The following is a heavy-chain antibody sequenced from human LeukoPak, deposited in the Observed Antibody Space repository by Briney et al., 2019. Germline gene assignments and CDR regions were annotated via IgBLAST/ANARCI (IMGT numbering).Heavy chain of an antibody. J-gene: IGHJ5*02. V-gene: IGHV1-69*13. D-gene: IGHD3-3*01. Sequence: SVKVSCKASGGTFSSYAISWVRQAPGQGLEWMGGIIPIFGTANYAQRFQGRVTITADESTSTAYMELNSLRSEDTAVYYCARVTLYDFWSGYYNWFDPWGQGTLVTVSS. CDR2: IIPIFGTA. CDR3: ARVTLYDFWSGYYNWFDP. CDR1: GGTFSSYA.